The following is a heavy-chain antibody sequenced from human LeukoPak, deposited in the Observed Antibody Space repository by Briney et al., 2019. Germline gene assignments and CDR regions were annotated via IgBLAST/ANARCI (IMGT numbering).Heavy chain of an antibody. CDR3: ARGVVAATRRVY. Sequence: SETLSLTCTVSGYSISSGYYWGWIRQPPGKGLEWIGSIYHSGSTYYNPSLKSRVTTSVDTSKNQFSLKLSSVTAADTAVYYCARGVVAATRRVYWGQGTLVTVSS. V-gene: IGHV4-38-2*02. D-gene: IGHD2-15*01. J-gene: IGHJ4*02. CDR2: IYHSGST. CDR1: GYSISSGYY.